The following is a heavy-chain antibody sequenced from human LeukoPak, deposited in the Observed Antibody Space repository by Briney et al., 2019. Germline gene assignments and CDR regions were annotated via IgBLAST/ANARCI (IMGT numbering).Heavy chain of an antibody. V-gene: IGHV5-51*01. CDR3: ARSYYDILTGYSSYYFDY. CDR2: IYPGDSDT. J-gene: IGHJ4*02. D-gene: IGHD3-9*01. Sequence: GESLKISCKGSGYSFTSYWIGWVRQMPGKGLEWMGIIYPGDSDTGYSPSFQGQVTISADKSISTAYLQWSSLKASDTAMYYCARSYYDILTGYSSYYFDYWGQRTLVTVSS. CDR1: GYSFTSYW.